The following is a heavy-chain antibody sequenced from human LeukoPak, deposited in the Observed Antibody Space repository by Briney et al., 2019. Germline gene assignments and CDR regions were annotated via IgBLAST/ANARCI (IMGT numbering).Heavy chain of an antibody. D-gene: IGHD5-24*01. CDR3: ARERWPHYYFDY. J-gene: IGHJ4*02. CDR1: GGSISSGGYY. Sequence: SQTLSLTCTVSGGSISSGGYYWSWIRQPPGKGLEWIGYIYYSGSTNYNPSLKSRVTISVDTSKNQFSLKLSSVTAADTAVYYCARERWPHYYFDYWGQGTLVTVSS. CDR2: IYYSGST. V-gene: IGHV4-61*08.